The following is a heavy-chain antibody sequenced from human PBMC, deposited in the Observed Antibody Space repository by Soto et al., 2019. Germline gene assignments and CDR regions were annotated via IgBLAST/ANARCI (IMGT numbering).Heavy chain of an antibody. J-gene: IGHJ2*01. V-gene: IGHV3-23*01. CDR2: ISGSGGST. Sequence: EVQLLESGGGLVQPGGSLRLSCAASGFTFTSYAMNWVRQAPGKGLEWVSVISGSGGSTYYADSVKGRFTISRDNSKNTLYLQMNSLRAEDTAVDYCAKRTTGWYFALWGRGTLVTVSS. CDR3: AKRTTGWYFAL. CDR1: GFTFTSYA.